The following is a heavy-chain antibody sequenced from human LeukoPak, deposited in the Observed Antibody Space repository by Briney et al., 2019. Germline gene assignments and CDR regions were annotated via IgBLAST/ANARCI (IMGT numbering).Heavy chain of an antibody. Sequence: GGSLRLSCAASGFTFSSYGMHWVRQAPGKGLEWVAFIRYDGSNKYYADSVKGRFTISRDNSKNTLYLQMNSLRAEDTTVYYCAKDQGYCSSTSCYFFYYYMDVWGKGTTVTVS. J-gene: IGHJ6*03. CDR1: GFTFSSYG. D-gene: IGHD2-2*01. CDR3: AKDQGYCSSTSCYFFYYYMDV. CDR2: IRYDGSNK. V-gene: IGHV3-30*02.